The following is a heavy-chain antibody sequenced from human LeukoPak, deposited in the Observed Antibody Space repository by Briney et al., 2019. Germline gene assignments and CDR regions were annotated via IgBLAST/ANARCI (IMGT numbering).Heavy chain of an antibody. CDR2: ISSYNANT. CDR1: GYIFTRYG. CDR3: ARDFIYGGRLFDY. D-gene: IGHD4/OR15-4a*01. Sequence: ASVRDSSKASGYIFTRYGIIWVRQAPGQGLEWMGWISSYNANTNYAQKLQGRVTITTDISTSTAYMELRSLRSDDTAFYYCARDFIYGGRLFDYWGQGTLVTVSS. J-gene: IGHJ4*02. V-gene: IGHV1-18*01.